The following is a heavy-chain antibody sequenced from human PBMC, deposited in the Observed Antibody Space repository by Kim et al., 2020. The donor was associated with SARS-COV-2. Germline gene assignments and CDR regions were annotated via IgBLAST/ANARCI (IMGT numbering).Heavy chain of an antibody. CDR1: GLTFSTFG. D-gene: IGHD1-26*01. V-gene: IGHV3-30*03. Sequence: GGSLRLSCAASGLTFSTFGMHWVRQAPGKGLEWVAVISYDGTKNYYAESVKGRFTISRDNSKNTLYLQMNSLRAEDTAVYYCQLSGVSHSYYFYAMDVWGQGTTVTVSS. J-gene: IGHJ6*02. CDR2: ISYDGTKN. CDR3: QLSGVSHSYYFYAMDV.